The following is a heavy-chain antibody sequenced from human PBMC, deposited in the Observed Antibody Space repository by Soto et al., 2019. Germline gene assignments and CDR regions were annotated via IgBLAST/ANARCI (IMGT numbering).Heavy chain of an antibody. CDR1: GGSISSSNW. J-gene: IGHJ5*02. CDR2: IYHSGST. CDR3: ARDEYCSSTSCYSSYWFDP. Sequence: PSETLSLTCAVSGGSISSSNWWSWVRQPPGKGLEWIGEIYHSGSTNYNPSLKSRVTISVDKSKNQFSLKLSSVTAADTAVYYCARDEYCSSTSCYSSYWFDPWGQGTLVTVSS. D-gene: IGHD2-2*01. V-gene: IGHV4-4*02.